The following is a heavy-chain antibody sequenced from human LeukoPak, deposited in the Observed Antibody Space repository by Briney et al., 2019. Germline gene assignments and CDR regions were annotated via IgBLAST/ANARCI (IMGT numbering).Heavy chain of an antibody. Sequence: ASVKVSCKASGYTFTDYYIQWMRQAPGQGLEWMGWINPNSGGTKYAQMLQGRVTMTRDTSISTAYMELSRLRSDDTAVYYCARLREGSYHFDYWGQGTLVSVSS. CDR3: ARLREGSYHFDY. J-gene: IGHJ4*02. CDR2: INPNSGGT. V-gene: IGHV1-2*02. CDR1: GYTFTDYY. D-gene: IGHD2-2*02.